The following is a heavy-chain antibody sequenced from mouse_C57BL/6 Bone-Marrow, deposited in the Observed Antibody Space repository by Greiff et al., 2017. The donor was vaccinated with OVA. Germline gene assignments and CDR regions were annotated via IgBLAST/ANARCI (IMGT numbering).Heavy chain of an antibody. CDR3: ARGITTVVRYFDV. J-gene: IGHJ1*03. CDR2: INPNNGGT. Sequence: EVMLVESGPELVKPGASVKIPCKASGYTFTDYNMDWVKQSHGKSLEWIGDINPNNGGTIYNQKFKGKATLTVDKSSSTAYMELRSLTSEDTAVYYCARGITTVVRYFDVWGTGTTVTVSS. CDR1: GYTFTDYN. D-gene: IGHD1-1*01. V-gene: IGHV1-18*01.